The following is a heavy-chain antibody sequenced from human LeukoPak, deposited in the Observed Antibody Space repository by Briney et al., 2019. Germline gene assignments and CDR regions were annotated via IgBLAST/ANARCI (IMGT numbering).Heavy chain of an antibody. J-gene: IGHJ4*02. V-gene: IGHV3-21*01. Sequence: GGSLRLSCAASGFTFSSYSMNWVRRAPGKGLEWVSSISSSSSYIYYADSVKGRFTISRDNAKNSLYLQMNSLRAEDTAVYYCARDRAVGEYYYDSSGQKDYFDYWGQGTLVTVSS. D-gene: IGHD3-22*01. CDR1: GFTFSSYS. CDR2: ISSSSSYI. CDR3: ARDRAVGEYYYDSSGQKDYFDY.